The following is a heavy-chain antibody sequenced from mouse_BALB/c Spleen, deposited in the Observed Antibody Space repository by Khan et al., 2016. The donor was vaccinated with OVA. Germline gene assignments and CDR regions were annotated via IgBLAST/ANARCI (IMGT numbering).Heavy chain of an antibody. D-gene: IGHD2-4*01. CDR3: ARSMITTWYFDV. J-gene: IGHJ1*01. Sequence: EVQLVESGGGLVQPGGSRKLSCAASGFTFSSFGMHWIRQAPEKGLEWVAYVSSGSATIYSADIVKGRFTISRDNPKTTLFLQMTSLRSEDTAMYYCARSMITTWYFDVWGAGTTVTVSS. V-gene: IGHV5-17*02. CDR1: GFTFSSFG. CDR2: VSSGSATI.